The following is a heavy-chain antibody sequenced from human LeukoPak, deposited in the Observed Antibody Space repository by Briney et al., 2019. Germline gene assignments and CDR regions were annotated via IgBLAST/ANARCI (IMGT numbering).Heavy chain of an antibody. CDR2: ISAYNGNT. D-gene: IGHD3-3*01. V-gene: IGHV1-18*01. Sequence: ASVKVSCKASGYTFTSYGISWVRQAPGQGLEWMGWISAYNGNTNYAQKLQGRVTMTTDTSTSTAYMELRSLRSDDTAVHYCARDVPTIFGVVTTFNFDYWGQGTLVTVSS. CDR3: ARDVPTIFGVVTTFNFDY. J-gene: IGHJ4*02. CDR1: GYTFTSYG.